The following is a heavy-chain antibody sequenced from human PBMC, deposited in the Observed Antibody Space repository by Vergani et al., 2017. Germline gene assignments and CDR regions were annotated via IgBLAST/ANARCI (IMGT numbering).Heavy chain of an antibody. V-gene: IGHV3-23*01. D-gene: IGHD6-19*01. CDR3: AKDRGNGVAVAGFYFYYGLDV. Sequence: EVQLLESGGGLVQPGGSLRLSCAASGFTFSNYAMSWVRQAPGKGLEWVSLISGSGGTTNYADSVQGRFTISRDTSKHTLFLQVNGLRAEDTAVYYCAKDRGNGVAVAGFYFYYGLDVWGQGTTVTVSS. CDR1: GFTFSNYA. J-gene: IGHJ6*02. CDR2: ISGSGGTT.